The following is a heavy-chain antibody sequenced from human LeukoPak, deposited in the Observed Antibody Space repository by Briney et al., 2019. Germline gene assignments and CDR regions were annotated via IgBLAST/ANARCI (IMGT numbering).Heavy chain of an antibody. CDR3: ARHRAGFDY. D-gene: IGHD3-10*01. J-gene: IGHJ4*02. CDR1: GGPVSDYY. CDR2: IYYSGST. Sequence: PSETLSLTCTIAGGPVSDYYWSWIRQPPGKGLEWIGYIYYSGSTNYNPSLKSRVTISVDTSKNQFSLKLSSVTAADTAVYYCARHRAGFDYWGQGTLVTVSS. V-gene: IGHV4-59*02.